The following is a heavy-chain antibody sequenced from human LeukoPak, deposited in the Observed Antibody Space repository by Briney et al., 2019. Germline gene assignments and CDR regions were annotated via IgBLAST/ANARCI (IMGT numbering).Heavy chain of an antibody. J-gene: IGHJ4*02. CDR3: ATKAAPSRANPFDY. V-gene: IGHV3-7*01. CDR2: INRDGSEK. CDR1: GFPFSNFW. Sequence: GGSLRLSCAASGFPFSNFWMSWVRQAPGKGLEWVANINRDGSEKNYVGSVKGRFTISRDNAKNSLYLQMDSLRAEDTAVYYCATKAAPSRANPFDYWGQGTLVTVSS. D-gene: IGHD3-10*01.